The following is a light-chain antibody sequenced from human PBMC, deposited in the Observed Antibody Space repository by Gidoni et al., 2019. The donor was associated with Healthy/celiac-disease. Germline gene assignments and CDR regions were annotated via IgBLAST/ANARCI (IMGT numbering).Light chain of an antibody. CDR3: QQSYSTLIT. V-gene: IGKV1-39*01. Sequence: DIQMTQSPSSLSASVGDRVTITCRASKSISSYLNWYQQKPGKAPKLLIYAASSLQSGVPSRFSGSGSGTDFTLTISSLQHEDFATYYCQQSYSTLITFGQGTRLEIK. J-gene: IGKJ5*01. CDR2: AAS. CDR1: KSISSY.